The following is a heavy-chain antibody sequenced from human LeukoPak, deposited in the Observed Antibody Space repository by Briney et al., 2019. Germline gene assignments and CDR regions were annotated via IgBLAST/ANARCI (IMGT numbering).Heavy chain of an antibody. V-gene: IGHV3-23*01. J-gene: IGHJ4*02. CDR2: ISGSGGST. CDR3: AKDRIVVVPAAIKAFDY. D-gene: IGHD2-2*02. CDR1: GFTFSSYA. Sequence: GGSLRLSCAASGFTFSSYAMSWVRQAPGKGLEWVSAISGSGGSTYYADSVKGRFTISRDNSKNTLYLQMNSLRAEDTAVYYCAKDRIVVVPAAIKAFDYWGQGTLVTVSS.